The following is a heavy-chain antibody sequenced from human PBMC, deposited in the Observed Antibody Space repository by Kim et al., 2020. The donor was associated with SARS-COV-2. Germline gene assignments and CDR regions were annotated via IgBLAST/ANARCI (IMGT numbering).Heavy chain of an antibody. CDR1: GFTFSSYG. V-gene: IGHV3-33*01. D-gene: IGHD6-13*01. J-gene: IGHJ4*02. CDR3: ARDDKPYSSSWYPCDY. CDR2: IWYDGSNK. Sequence: GGSLRLSCAASGFTFSSYGMHWVRQAPGKGLEWVAVIWYDGSNKYYADSVKGRFTISRDNSKNTLYLQMNSLRAEDMAVYYCARDDKPYSSSWYPCDYWGQGTLVTVSS.